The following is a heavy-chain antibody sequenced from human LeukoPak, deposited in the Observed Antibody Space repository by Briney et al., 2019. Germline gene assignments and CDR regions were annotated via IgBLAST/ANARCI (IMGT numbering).Heavy chain of an antibody. V-gene: IGHV3-66*01. CDR3: AMDRSGYFQN. CDR1: GFTVSSTY. CDR2: IYSGGST. Sequence: GGSLRLSCAASGFTVSSTYMSWVRQAPGKGLEWVSVIYSGGSTYYADSVKGRFTISRDNSKNTLYLQMNSLRAEDTAVYYCAMDRSGYFQNWGQGTLVTVSS. J-gene: IGHJ1*01. D-gene: IGHD3-22*01.